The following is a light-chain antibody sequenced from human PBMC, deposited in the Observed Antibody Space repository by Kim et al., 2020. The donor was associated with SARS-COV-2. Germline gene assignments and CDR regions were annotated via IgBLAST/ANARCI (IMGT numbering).Light chain of an antibody. J-gene: IGKJ1*01. CDR2: GAS. Sequence: EIVMTQSPAILSVSPGERATLSCRASQSVGSNLAWYQQKPGQAPRLLISGASTRATGIPARFSGSGSGTEFTLTISSLQSEDFAVYYCQQYNNWPPWTFGQGTKVDIK. V-gene: IGKV3-15*01. CDR3: QQYNNWPPWT. CDR1: QSVGSN.